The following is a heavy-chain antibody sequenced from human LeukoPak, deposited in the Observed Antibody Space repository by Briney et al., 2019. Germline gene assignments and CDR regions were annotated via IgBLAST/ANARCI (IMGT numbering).Heavy chain of an antibody. CDR1: GGTFSSYA. J-gene: IGHJ6*02. CDR3: ARSPGTSPWGSGWYDYYYYGMDV. CDR2: IIPIFGTA. V-gene: IGHV1-69*05. D-gene: IGHD6-19*01. Sequence: GASVKVSCKASGGTFSSYAISWVRQAPGQGLEWMGGIIPIFGTANYAQKLQGRVTMTTDTSTSTAYMELRSLRSDDTAVYYCARSPGTSPWGSGWYDYYYYGMDVWGQGTTVTVSS.